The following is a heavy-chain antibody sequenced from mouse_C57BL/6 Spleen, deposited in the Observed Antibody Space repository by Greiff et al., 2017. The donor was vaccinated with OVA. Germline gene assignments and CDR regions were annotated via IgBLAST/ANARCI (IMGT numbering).Heavy chain of an antibody. CDR2: ILPGSGST. CDR1: GYTFTGYW. J-gene: IGHJ3*01. D-gene: IGHD2-3*01. Sequence: VKLQESGAELMKPGASVKLSCKATGYTFTGYWIEWVKQRPGHGLEWIGEILPGSGSTNYNEKFKGKATFTADTSSNTAYMQLSSLTTEDSAIYYGARWVGGEDGYYVGFAYWGQGTLVTVSA. V-gene: IGHV1-9*01. CDR3: ARWVGGEDGYYVGFAY.